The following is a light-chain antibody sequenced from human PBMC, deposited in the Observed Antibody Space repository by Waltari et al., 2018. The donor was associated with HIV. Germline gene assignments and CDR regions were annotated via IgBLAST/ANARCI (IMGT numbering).Light chain of an antibody. CDR1: SPNIGAGYD. Sequence: QSVLTQPPSVSGAPGQRVTISCTGSSPNIGAGYDFHWYQQLPGTAPKLLIYGNSNRPSGVPDRCSGSTSGTSASRAITGLQAEDEADYYCQSYDSSLSVVVFGGGTKLTVL. CDR3: QSYDSSLSVVV. CDR2: GNS. V-gene: IGLV1-40*01. J-gene: IGLJ2*01.